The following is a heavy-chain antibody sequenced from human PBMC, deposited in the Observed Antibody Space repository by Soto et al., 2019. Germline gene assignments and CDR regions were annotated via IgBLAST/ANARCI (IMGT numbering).Heavy chain of an antibody. CDR3: AKQCSYGYGCEGY. Sequence: VGSLRLSCAASGFTFSSYAMSWVRQAPGKGLEWVSAISGSGGSTYYADSVKGRFTISRDNSKNTLYLQMNSLRAEDTAVYYCAKQCSYGYGCEGYWGQGTLVTVSS. CDR2: ISGSGGST. CDR1: GFTFSSYA. V-gene: IGHV3-23*01. D-gene: IGHD5-18*01. J-gene: IGHJ4*02.